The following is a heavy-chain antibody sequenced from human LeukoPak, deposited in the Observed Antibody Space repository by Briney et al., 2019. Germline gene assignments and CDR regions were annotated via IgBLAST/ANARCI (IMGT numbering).Heavy chain of an antibody. CDR2: IDPRDSYT. D-gene: IGHD4-23*01. CDR3: ARRRFDYGGNSLDY. Sequence: GASLMISCKGSGYSFTSYWITWVRQLSGKGLEWMGRIDPRDSYTKYSPSFQGHVTISVDKSISTAYLQWSSLKASDTAMYYCARRRFDYGGNSLDYWGQGTLVTVSS. V-gene: IGHV5-10-1*01. J-gene: IGHJ4*02. CDR1: GYSFTSYW.